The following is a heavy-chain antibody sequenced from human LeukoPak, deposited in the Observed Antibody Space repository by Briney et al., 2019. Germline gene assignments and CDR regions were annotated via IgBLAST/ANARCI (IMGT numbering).Heavy chain of an antibody. J-gene: IGHJ4*02. CDR3: ARGRSRGSGDFDY. Sequence: SETLSLTCVVYGGSFSGYYWSWIRQPPGKGLEWIGEINHSGSTNYNPSLKSRVTISVDTSKNQLSLKLSSVTAADTAVYYCARGRSRGSGDFDYWGQGTLVTVSS. D-gene: IGHD3-10*01. CDR2: INHSGST. V-gene: IGHV4-34*01. CDR1: GGSFSGYY.